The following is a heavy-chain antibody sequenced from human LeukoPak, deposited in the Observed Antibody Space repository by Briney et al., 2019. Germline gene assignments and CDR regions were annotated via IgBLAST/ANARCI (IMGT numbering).Heavy chain of an antibody. D-gene: IGHD6-6*01. CDR2: TSGDNVNT. Sequence: GASVKVPCKASGYTFINYGISWVRQARGQGLEWMGWTSGDNVNTYYAQKFLGRVIMTTDTSTTTAYMELRSLRPDDTAVYYCVRDWEWKAARNLFDPWGQGTRVTVSS. CDR3: VRDWEWKAARNLFDP. CDR1: GYTFINYG. J-gene: IGHJ5*02. V-gene: IGHV1-18*01.